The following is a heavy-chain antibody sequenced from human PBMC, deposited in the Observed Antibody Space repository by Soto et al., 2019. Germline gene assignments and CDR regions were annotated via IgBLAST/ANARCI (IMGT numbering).Heavy chain of an antibody. CDR3: ASDYSDSSSYLTALGNFDY. V-gene: IGHV3-30-3*01. CDR2: ISYDGSNK. D-gene: IGHD3-22*01. J-gene: IGHJ4*02. Sequence: QVQLVESGGGVVQPGRSLRLSCGASGFTFSSYAMHWVRQAPGKGLEWVAVISYDGSNKYYADSVKGRFTISRDNSKNTLYPQMHSLRAEDTAVFFCASDYSDSSSYLTALGNFDYWGQGTLVTVSS. CDR1: GFTFSSYA.